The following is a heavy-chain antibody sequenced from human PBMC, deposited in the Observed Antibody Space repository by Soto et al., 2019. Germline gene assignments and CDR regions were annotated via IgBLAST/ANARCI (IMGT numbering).Heavy chain of an antibody. V-gene: IGHV4-59*01. CDR2: IDYSGST. D-gene: IGHD1-20*01. Sequence: SETLSLTCTVSGGSISTFYWNWIRQPPGKGLEWIGYIDYSGSTDYNPSLQSRVTISVDTSKKQFSLNLSSMTAADTAVYYCATDYLHNWISGCFDHWGQGTLVPVSP. CDR3: ATDYLHNWISGCFDH. CDR1: GGSISTFY. J-gene: IGHJ5*02.